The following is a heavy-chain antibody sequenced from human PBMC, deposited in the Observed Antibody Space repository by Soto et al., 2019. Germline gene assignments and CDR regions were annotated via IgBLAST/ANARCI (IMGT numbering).Heavy chain of an antibody. V-gene: IGHV3-30*18. J-gene: IGHJ4*02. D-gene: IGHD3-9*01. CDR2: IFYDGSKI. Sequence: PGAFLRLSCAASGFSFSRSGMHWVRQAPGKGLEWVADIFYDGSKIHYADSVKGRFTISRDNSKNTVHLQMNSLRPEHPALYYCAKDLTGPYDYWGQGTLVSLSS. CDR1: GFSFSRSG. CDR3: AKDLTGPYDY.